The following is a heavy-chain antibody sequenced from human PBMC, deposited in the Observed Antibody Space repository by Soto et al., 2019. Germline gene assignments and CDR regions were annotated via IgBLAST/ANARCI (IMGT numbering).Heavy chain of an antibody. D-gene: IGHD3-3*01. CDR3: ATQALMASHPGVGATYFDH. J-gene: IGHJ4*02. CDR2: FEPEDGEI. CDR1: GNTLSEVS. Sequence: ASVKVFCKVYGNTLSEVSIHWMRQAPGMGLQWMGGFEPEDGEIVHAEMFQGRVTMTEEASTDTVYLEMNSLKFEDTAVYYCATQALMASHPGVGATYFDHWGQGTLVTVSS. V-gene: IGHV1-24*01.